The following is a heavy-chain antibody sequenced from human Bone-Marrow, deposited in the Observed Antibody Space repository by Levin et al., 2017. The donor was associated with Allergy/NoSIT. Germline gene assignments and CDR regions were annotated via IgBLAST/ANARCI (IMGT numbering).Heavy chain of an antibody. V-gene: IGHV3-74*01. CDR1: GFTFSNYW. Sequence: GESLKISCAASGFTFSNYWMHWVRQVPGKGLMFVSIIKPDGTGANYADSVKGRFTISRDNNKNTVFLQMNNLRVEDTAVYYCTNGLTGEASWGRGTLVSVSS. CDR2: IKPDGTGA. D-gene: IGHD7-27*01. CDR3: TNGLTGEAS. J-gene: IGHJ5*02.